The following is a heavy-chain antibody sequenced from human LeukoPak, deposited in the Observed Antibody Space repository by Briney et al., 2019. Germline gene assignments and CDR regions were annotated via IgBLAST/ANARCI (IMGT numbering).Heavy chain of an antibody. CDR1: GFTFSSFW. CDR3: ASAGRVGDIFDI. V-gene: IGHV3-74*01. CDR2: INSGGSSI. J-gene: IGHJ3*02. Sequence: GGSLRLSYAASGFTFSSFWMYWVRQAPGKGLVWVSRINSGGSSIGYADSVKGRFTISRDNAKNTLSLQMDSLRAEDTAVYFCASAGRVGDIFDIWGQGTMVTVSS. D-gene: IGHD6-13*01.